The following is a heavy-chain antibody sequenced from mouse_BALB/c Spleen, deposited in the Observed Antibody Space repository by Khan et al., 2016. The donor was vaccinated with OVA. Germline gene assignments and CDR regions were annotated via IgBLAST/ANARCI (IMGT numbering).Heavy chain of an antibody. Sequence: VQLQQSGPELVKPGASVKMSCKASGYTFTDYYMKWMKQSHGKSLEWIGDINPNNGDTFYNQKVKDKATLTVDKSSSTAYMQLNSLTSEDSAVYYCASGLFDVWGAGTTVTVSS. CDR3: ASGLFDV. CDR1: GYTFTDYY. CDR2: INPNNGDT. V-gene: IGHV1-26*01. J-gene: IGHJ1*01.